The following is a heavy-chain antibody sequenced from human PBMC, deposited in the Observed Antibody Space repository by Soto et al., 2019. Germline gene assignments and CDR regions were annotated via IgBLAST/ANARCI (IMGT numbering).Heavy chain of an antibody. Sequence: SETLSLTCTVSGGSISSSSYYWGWIRQPPGKGLEWIGSIYYSGSTYYNPSLKSRVTISVDTSKNQFSLKLSSVTAADTAVYYCARHRLNFSSVYYFDYWGQGTLVTVSS. D-gene: IGHD2-21*01. CDR2: IYYSGST. CDR1: GGSISSSSYY. J-gene: IGHJ4*02. V-gene: IGHV4-39*01. CDR3: ARHRLNFSSVYYFDY.